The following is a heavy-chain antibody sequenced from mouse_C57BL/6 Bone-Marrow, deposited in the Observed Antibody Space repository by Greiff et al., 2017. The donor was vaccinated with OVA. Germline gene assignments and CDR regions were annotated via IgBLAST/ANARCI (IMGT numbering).Heavy chain of an antibody. V-gene: IGHV14-2*01. CDR3: ARDGTGHFDV. CDR2: IDPEDGGT. CDR1: GFNITDYY. D-gene: IGHD2-3*01. Sequence: EVQLQQSGAELVKPGASVKLSCTASGFNITDYYMHWVKQRPEQGLEWIGRIDPEDGGTKYAPKFQGKATITADTASNTAYLQLSSLTSEDTAVYYWARDGTGHFDVWGKGTTVTVSS. J-gene: IGHJ1*03.